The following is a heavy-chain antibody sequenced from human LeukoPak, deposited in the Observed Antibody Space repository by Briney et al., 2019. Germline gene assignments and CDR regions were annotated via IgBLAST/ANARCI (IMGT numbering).Heavy chain of an antibody. D-gene: IGHD2-2*01. Sequence: AGGSLRLSCAASGFTFSSYAMSWVRQAPGKGLEWVSAISGSGGSTYYADSVKGRFTISRDNSKNTLYLQMNSLRAEDTAVYYCAKDQVPAATSDYFDYWGQGTLVTVSS. J-gene: IGHJ4*02. V-gene: IGHV3-23*01. CDR1: GFTFSSYA. CDR3: AKDQVPAATSDYFDY. CDR2: ISGSGGST.